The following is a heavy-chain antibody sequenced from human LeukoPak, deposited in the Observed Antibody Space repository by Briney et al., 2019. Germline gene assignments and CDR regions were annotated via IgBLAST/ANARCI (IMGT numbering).Heavy chain of an antibody. Sequence: DPSETLSLTGTGSGGSISSYYWSWIRQPPGKGLEWIGYIYYSGSTNYNPSLKSRVTISVDTSKNQFSLKLSSVTAADTAVYYCAREAAPSGVDVWGQGTTVTVSS. D-gene: IGHD6-6*01. V-gene: IGHV4-59*01. CDR3: AREAAPSGVDV. J-gene: IGHJ6*02. CDR1: GGSISSYY. CDR2: IYYSGST.